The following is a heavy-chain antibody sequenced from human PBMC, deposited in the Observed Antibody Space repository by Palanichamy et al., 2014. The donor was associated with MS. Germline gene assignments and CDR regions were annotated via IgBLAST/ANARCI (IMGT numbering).Heavy chain of an antibody. D-gene: IGHD3-10*01. CDR3: ARDGFYYASDY. J-gene: IGHJ4*02. CDR2: IGEDGREK. V-gene: IGHV3-7*01. Sequence: EVQLVESGGGLVQPGGSLRLSCAVSGFTFRNYWMSWVRQAPGKGLEWVAKIGEDGREKQYPDSVKGRFTVSRDNAKNSLYLQMNSLGAEDSGVYYCARDGFYYASDYWGQGILVTVSS. CDR1: GFTFRNYW.